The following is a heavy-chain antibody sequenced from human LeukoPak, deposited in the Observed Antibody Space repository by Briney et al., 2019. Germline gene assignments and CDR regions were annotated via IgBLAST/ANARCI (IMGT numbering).Heavy chain of an antibody. V-gene: IGHV4-4*07. J-gene: IGHJ4*02. CDR1: GASISSYY. D-gene: IGHD3-3*01. CDR2: VSTSGST. Sequence: SETLSLTCTASGASISSYYWSWIRQPAGKGLEWIGHVSTSGSTNYNPSLKSRVTMSVDTSKNQFSLKLSSVTAADTALYYCARAPGGDFWSGSQYFFDYWGQGTLVTVSS. CDR3: ARAPGGDFWSGSQYFFDY.